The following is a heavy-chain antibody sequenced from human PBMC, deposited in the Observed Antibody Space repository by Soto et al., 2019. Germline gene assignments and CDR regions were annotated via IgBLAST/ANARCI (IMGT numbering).Heavy chain of an antibody. D-gene: IGHD3-16*01. CDR1: GLTLTDYS. CDR3: AIVVWGGAAAAPRIYYYYYNMDV. V-gene: IGHV3-21*01. Sequence: EVQLVVSGGGLIKPGESLRLSCAASGLTLTDYSINWVRQAPGKGLAWVSSINRSGSYTYYADSVRGRFTISTDKANNALYPQMNSMRAEDTAVYYCAIVVWGGAAAAPRIYYYYYNMDVWGQGTAVTVSS. CDR2: INRSGSYT. J-gene: IGHJ6*02.